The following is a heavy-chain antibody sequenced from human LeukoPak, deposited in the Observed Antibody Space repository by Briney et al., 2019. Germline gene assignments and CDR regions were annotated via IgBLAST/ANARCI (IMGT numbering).Heavy chain of an antibody. CDR1: GGSISSYY. D-gene: IGHD3-22*01. Sequence: KPSETLSLTCTVSGGSISSYYWSWIRQPPGKGLEWIGYIYYSGSTNYNPSLKSRVTISVDTSKNQFSLKLSSVTAADTAVYYCARLYYYDSLGDAFDIWGQGTMVTVSS. J-gene: IGHJ3*02. CDR3: ARLYYYDSLGDAFDI. V-gene: IGHV4-59*01. CDR2: IYYSGST.